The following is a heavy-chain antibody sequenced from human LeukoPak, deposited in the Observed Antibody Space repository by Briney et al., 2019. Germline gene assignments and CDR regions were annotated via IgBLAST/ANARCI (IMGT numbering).Heavy chain of an antibody. CDR3: ATDQRYAFDY. Sequence: PVGSLRISCATSGFSFTDYPMNWVRQAPGKGLEWISNIRTTAEGAKYAYYADSVKGRVTISRDDGKNTLYLHMNSLRDDDTAVYYCATDQRYAFDYWGQGILVTVSS. CDR2: IRTTAEGAKYA. D-gene: IGHD3-9*01. CDR1: GFSFTDYP. V-gene: IGHV3-48*02. J-gene: IGHJ4*02.